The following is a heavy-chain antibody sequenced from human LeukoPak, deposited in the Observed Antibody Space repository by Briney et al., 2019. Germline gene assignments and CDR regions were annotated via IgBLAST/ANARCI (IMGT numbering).Heavy chain of an antibody. V-gene: IGHV3-23*01. J-gene: IGHJ4*02. D-gene: IGHD6-19*01. Sequence: PGGSLRLSCAASGFTFSSYAMSWVRQAPGKGLEWVSAISGSGGSTYYADCVKGRFTISRDNSKSTLYLQMNSLRAEDTAVYYCARADLCSSGWCFDYWGQGTLVTVSS. CDR3: ARADLCSSGWCFDY. CDR1: GFTFSSYA. CDR2: ISGSGGST.